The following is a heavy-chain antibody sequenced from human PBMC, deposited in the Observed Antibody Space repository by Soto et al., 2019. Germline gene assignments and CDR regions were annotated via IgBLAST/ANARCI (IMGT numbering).Heavy chain of an antibody. CDR3: TPLIKIFGVVINDFAY. CDR2: IKSKTDGGTT. Sequence: GGSLRLSCAASGFTFSNAWMNWVRQAPGKGLEWVGRIKSKTDGGTTDYAAPVKGRFTISRDDSKNTLYLQMNSLKTEDTAVYFCTPLIKIFGVVINDFAYWGQGTLVTVSS. V-gene: IGHV3-15*07. D-gene: IGHD3-3*01. CDR1: GFTFSNAW. J-gene: IGHJ4*02.